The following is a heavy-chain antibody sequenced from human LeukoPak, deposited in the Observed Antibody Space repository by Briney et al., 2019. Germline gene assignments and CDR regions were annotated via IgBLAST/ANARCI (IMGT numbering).Heavy chain of an antibody. CDR1: GFTFRSYR. D-gene: IGHD1-14*01. V-gene: IGHV3-74*01. CDR3: STGSRHAFDI. J-gene: IGHJ3*02. CDR2: INSDGSST. Sequence: PGGSLRLSCAASGFTFRSYRMHWVRQVPGKGLVWVSRINSDGSSTSYADSVKGRFTISRDNAKNTLYVQMNSLRAEDTAVYYCSTGSRHAFDIWGRGTMVTVSS.